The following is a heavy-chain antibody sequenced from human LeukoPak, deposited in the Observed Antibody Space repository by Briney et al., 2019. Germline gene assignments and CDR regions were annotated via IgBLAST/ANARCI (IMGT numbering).Heavy chain of an antibody. D-gene: IGHD5-18*01. Sequence: SETLSLTCTVSGASTASHYWTWLRQPPGKELEWIAYMFDTVSTKSNPSLKSRLTLSVDTSKKQLSLRLSSVTAADAAVYYCSTIKRGSTYGYFDFWGQGIKVTVSS. J-gene: IGHJ4*02. CDR2: MFDTVST. V-gene: IGHV4-59*11. CDR3: STIKRGSTYGYFDF. CDR1: GASTASHY.